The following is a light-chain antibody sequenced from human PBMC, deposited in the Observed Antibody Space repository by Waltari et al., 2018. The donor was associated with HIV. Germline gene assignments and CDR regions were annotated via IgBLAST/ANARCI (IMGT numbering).Light chain of an antibody. J-gene: IGKJ4*01. CDR2: DAS. Sequence: EIVMTQSPGTLSVSPGERATLSCRASQSVSSNLAWYQQKPGQAPRLFIYDASTRATGIPARFSGSGSGTEFTLTISSLQSEDFAVYYCQQYENWPLTFGGGTKVGT. CDR1: QSVSSN. CDR3: QQYENWPLT. V-gene: IGKV3-15*01.